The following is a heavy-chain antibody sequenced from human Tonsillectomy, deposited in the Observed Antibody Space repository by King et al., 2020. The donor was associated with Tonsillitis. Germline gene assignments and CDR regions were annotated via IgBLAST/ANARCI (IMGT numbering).Heavy chain of an antibody. D-gene: IGHD3-22*01. CDR3: ARVLTDYYDSSGYDY. CDR1: GFTVSSNY. Sequence: VQLVESGGGLVQPGGSLRLSCAASGFTVSSNYMSWVRQAPGKGLEWVSVIYSGGSTYYADSVKGRFTISRDNSKNTLYLQMNSLRAEDTAVYYCARVLTDYYDSSGYDYWGQGTLVTVSS. CDR2: IYSGGST. V-gene: IGHV3-66*01. J-gene: IGHJ4*02.